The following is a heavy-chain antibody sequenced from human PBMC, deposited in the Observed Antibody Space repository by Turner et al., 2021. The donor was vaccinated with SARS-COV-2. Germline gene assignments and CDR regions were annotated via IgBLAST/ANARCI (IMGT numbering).Heavy chain of an antibody. CDR1: GFTFSSYN. CDR3: ARDRIVRNWNDVPKPTYGMDV. D-gene: IGHD1-20*01. J-gene: IGHJ6*02. CDR2: MRRSRSYI. V-gene: IGHV3-21*01. Sequence: EVQLVESGGGLVKPGGSLRLSCAASGFTFSSYNMNWVRQAPGKGLEWVSSMRRSRSYIYYADAGKGRFTISRDNAKNSLYLQMNSRRAEDTAVYYCARDRIVRNWNDVPKPTYGMDVWGQGTTVTVSS.